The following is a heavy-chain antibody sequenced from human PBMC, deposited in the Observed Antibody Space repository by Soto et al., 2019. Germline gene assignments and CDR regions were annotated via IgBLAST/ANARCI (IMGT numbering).Heavy chain of an antibody. D-gene: IGHD6-13*01. V-gene: IGHV3-33*06. Sequence: GGSLRLSCAASGFTFRSNGMHWVRQAPGKGLEWVATIWYDASNKYYADSVKGRFTISRDNSKNTLYVQMNNLRAEDTGIYYCAKEGNMGSSSWYYFDYWGQGTLVTVSS. CDR2: IWYDASNK. J-gene: IGHJ4*02. CDR3: AKEGNMGSSSWYYFDY. CDR1: GFTFRSNG.